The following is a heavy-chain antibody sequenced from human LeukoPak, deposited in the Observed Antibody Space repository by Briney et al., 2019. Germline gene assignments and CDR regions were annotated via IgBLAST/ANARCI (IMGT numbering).Heavy chain of an antibody. Sequence: PGGSLRLSCAASGFTFSSYDMHWVRQATGKGLEWVSAIGTAGDTYYPGSVKGRFTISRENAKNSLYLQMNSLRAGDTAVYYRARVLHDYPEDGMDVWGQGTTVTVSS. J-gene: IGHJ6*02. CDR3: ARVLHDYPEDGMDV. D-gene: IGHD4-11*01. CDR2: IGTAGDT. V-gene: IGHV3-13*01. CDR1: GFTFSSYD.